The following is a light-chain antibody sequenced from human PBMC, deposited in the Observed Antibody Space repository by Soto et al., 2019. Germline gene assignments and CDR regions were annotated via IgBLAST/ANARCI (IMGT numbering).Light chain of an antibody. CDR1: SSDIGTYNL. J-gene: IGLJ3*02. CDR3: CSYAGGSTLV. Sequence: QSVLTQPASVSGSPGQSITISCTGTSSDIGTYNLVSWYQHHPGNAPKLMIYEATKRPSGVSSRFSGSKSGNTASLTISGLQTEDEAEYYCCSYAGGSTLVFGGGTKLTVL. V-gene: IGLV2-23*01. CDR2: EAT.